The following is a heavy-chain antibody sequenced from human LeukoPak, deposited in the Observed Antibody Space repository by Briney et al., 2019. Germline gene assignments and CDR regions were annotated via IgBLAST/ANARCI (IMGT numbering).Heavy chain of an antibody. CDR2: LYSSGFT. CDR3: AAGGLVGAHYYFDY. D-gene: IGHD1-26*01. J-gene: IGHJ4*02. Sequence: WGSLRLSCAASGFTVSTNYMTWVRQAPGKGLEWVSVLYSSGFTYYADSVKGRFTISRDNSKNTVNLQLSSLRTEDTAVYYCAAGGLVGAHYYFDYWGQGTRVTVSS. V-gene: IGHV3-66*02. CDR1: GFTVSTNY.